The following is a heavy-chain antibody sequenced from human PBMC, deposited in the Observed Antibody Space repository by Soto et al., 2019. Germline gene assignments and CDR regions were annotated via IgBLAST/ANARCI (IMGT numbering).Heavy chain of an antibody. D-gene: IGHD3-10*01. V-gene: IGHV4-34*01. CDR2: INHSGST. Sequence: PSETLSLTCAVYGGSFSGYYWSWIRQPPGKGLEWIGEINHSGSTNYNPSLKSRVTISVDTSKNQFSLKLSSVTAADTAVYYCARAGEDYSYMDVGGKGTTHTASS. CDR1: GGSFSGYY. J-gene: IGHJ6*03. CDR3: ARAGEDYSYMDV.